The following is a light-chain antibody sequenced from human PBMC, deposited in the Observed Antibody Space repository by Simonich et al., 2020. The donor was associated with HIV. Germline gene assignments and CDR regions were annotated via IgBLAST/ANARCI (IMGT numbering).Light chain of an antibody. CDR2: STN. CDR1: SGSVSTSYY. J-gene: IGLJ3*02. Sequence: QPVVTQEPSFSVSPGVTVTLPCGLCSGSVSTSYYPSRYQQTPGQAPRTLIYSTNTRSSGVPDRFSGSILGNKAALTITGAQADDESDYYCVLYMGSGIWVFGGGTKLTVL. CDR3: VLYMGSGIWV. V-gene: IGLV8-61*01.